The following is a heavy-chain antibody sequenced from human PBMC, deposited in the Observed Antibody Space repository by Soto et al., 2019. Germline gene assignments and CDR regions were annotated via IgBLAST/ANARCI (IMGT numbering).Heavy chain of an antibody. J-gene: IGHJ6*02. D-gene: IGHD4-17*01. CDR1: GYTFTSYD. V-gene: IGHV1-8*01. CDR3: ARSTVTTIGSYYYYGMDV. Sequence: ASVKVSCKASGYTFTSYDINWVRQATGQGLEWMGWMNPNSGNTGYAQKFQGRVTMTRNTSISTAYMELSSLRSEDTAVYYCARSTVTTIGSYYYYGMDVWGQGTTVTAP. CDR2: MNPNSGNT.